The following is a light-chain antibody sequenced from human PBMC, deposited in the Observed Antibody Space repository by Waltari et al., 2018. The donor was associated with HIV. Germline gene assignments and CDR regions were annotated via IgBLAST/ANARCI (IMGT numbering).Light chain of an antibody. V-gene: IGKV3-15*01. J-gene: IGKJ4*01. Sequence: EIVMTQSPATLSVSPGERATLSCRASQSVISHVAWYQQKPGQAPRLLIYGASTRAAGIPARFSGSGSGTDFTLTISSLQSEDFAVYYCQQYNNWPPLTFGGGTKVEIK. CDR1: QSVISH. CDR2: GAS. CDR3: QQYNNWPPLT.